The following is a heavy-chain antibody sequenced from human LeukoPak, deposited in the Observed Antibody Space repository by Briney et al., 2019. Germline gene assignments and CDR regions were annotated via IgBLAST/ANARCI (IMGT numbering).Heavy chain of an antibody. J-gene: IGHJ4*02. CDR3: ASDVGYFDY. CDR2: VIPCGGTA. Sequence: ASVKVSCKASGHTFSNHYIHWVRQAPGQGLEWMGMVIPCGGTANYAQRFQGRVTMTRDTSTSTFYVELNSLRSEDTAVYYCASDVGYFDYWGQGTLVTVS. CDR1: GHTFSNHY. D-gene: IGHD3-22*01. V-gene: IGHV1-46*01.